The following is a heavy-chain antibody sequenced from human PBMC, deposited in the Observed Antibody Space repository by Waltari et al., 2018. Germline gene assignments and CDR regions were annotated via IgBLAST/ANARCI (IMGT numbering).Heavy chain of an antibody. CDR3: ARAYDFWSGRYFDY. J-gene: IGHJ4*02. D-gene: IGHD3-3*01. Sequence: QVQLQESGPGLVKPSQTLSLTCTVSGGSISSGSYYWSWIRQPAGKGLEWIGYIYTSGSTNYNPSLKSRVTISVDTSKNQFSLKLSSVTAADTAVYYCARAYDFWSGRYFDYWGQGNLVTVSS. CDR1: GGSISSGSYY. V-gene: IGHV4-61*09. CDR2: IYTSGST.